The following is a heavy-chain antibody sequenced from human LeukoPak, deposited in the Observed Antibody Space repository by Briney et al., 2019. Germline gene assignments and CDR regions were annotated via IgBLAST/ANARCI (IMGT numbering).Heavy chain of an antibody. J-gene: IGHJ4*02. CDR1: GFTFSNYW. V-gene: IGHV3-7*01. CDR2: IKQDGSEK. Sequence: PGGSLRLSCAASGFTFSNYWMNWVRQAPGKGLEWVANIKQDGSEKYYVDSVKGRFTISRDNAKNSLYLQMNSLRAEDTAVYYCASSSQSFDWWGQETLVTVSS. CDR3: ASSSQSFDW.